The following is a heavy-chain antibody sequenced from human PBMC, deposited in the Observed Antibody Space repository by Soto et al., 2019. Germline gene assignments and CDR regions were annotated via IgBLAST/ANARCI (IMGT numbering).Heavy chain of an antibody. J-gene: IGHJ3*02. Sequence: GASVKVSCKASGGTFSSYAISWVRQAPGQGLEWMGGIIPIFGTANYAQKFQGRVTITADESTSTAYMELSSLRSEDTAVYYCARGLGMIVVANDAFDIWGQGTMVTVSS. CDR2: IIPIFGTA. V-gene: IGHV1-69*13. CDR1: GGTFSSYA. D-gene: IGHD3-22*01. CDR3: ARGLGMIVVANDAFDI.